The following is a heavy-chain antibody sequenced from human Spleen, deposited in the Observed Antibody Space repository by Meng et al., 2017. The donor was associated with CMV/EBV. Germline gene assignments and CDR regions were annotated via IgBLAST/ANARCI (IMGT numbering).Heavy chain of an antibody. CDR1: GGSISISTW. V-gene: IGHV4-4*02. D-gene: IGHD6-19*01. CDR3: ARDPYATGWAG. J-gene: IGHJ4*02. Sequence: GAGPGLVKPSGTLVLHCAVSGGSISISTWWSWVRQPPGKGLEWIGEIYHSGGTNYNPSLRGRVTISLDKSKNQFSPTLRSVTAADTAVYYCARDPYATGWAGWGQGTLVTVSS. CDR2: IYHSGGT.